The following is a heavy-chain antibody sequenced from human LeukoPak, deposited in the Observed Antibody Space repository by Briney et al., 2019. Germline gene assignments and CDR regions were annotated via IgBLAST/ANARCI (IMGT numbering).Heavy chain of an antibody. CDR2: IIPIFGTA. J-gene: IGHJ6*04. CDR3: ARARCSSTSCYSQYYGMDV. D-gene: IGHD2-2*01. V-gene: IGHV1-69*13. Sequence: SVTVSCKASGGTFSSYATSWVRQAPGQGLEWMGGIIPIFGTANYAQKFQGRVTITADESTSTAYMELSSLRSEDTAVYYCARARCSSTSCYSQYYGMDVWGKGTTVTVSS. CDR1: GGTFSSYA.